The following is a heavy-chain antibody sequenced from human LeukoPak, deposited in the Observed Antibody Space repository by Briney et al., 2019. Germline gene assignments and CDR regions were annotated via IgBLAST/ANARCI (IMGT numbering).Heavy chain of an antibody. CDR3: ALWFGELLGTSYYYYGMDV. Sequence: ASVTVSCKASGYTFTSYGISWVRQAPGQGLEWMGWISAYNGDTNYAQKLQGRVTMTTDTSTSTAYMELRSLRSDDTAVYYCALWFGELLGTSYYYYGMDVWGRGTTVTVSS. J-gene: IGHJ6*02. D-gene: IGHD3-10*01. CDR1: GYTFTSYG. V-gene: IGHV1-18*01. CDR2: ISAYNGDT.